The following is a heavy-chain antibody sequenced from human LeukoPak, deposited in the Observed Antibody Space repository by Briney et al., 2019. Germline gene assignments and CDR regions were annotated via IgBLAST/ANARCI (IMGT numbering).Heavy chain of an antibody. CDR2: IYHSGST. CDR1: GGSISSSHW. D-gene: IGHD3-10*01. Sequence: SETLSLTCAVSGGSISSSHWWNWVRQPPGKGLEWIGEIYHSGSTNYNPSLKSRVTISVDKSKNRFSLKLSSVTAADTAVYYCARDVSSGDDAFDIWGQGTMVTVSS. J-gene: IGHJ3*02. V-gene: IGHV4-4*02. CDR3: ARDVSSGDDAFDI.